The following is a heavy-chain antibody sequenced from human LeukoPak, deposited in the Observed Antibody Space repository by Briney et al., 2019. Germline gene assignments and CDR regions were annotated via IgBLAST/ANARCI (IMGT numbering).Heavy chain of an antibody. CDR3: ARDYYDSSGYYPYYFDY. CDR1: GGTFSSYA. D-gene: IGHD3-22*01. Sequence: SVKVSCKASGGTFSSYAISWVRQAPGQGLEWMGRIIPILGIANYAQKFQGRVTITADKSTSTAYMELSSLRSEDTAVYYCARDYYDSSGYYPYYFDYWGRGTLVTVSS. J-gene: IGHJ4*02. CDR2: IIPILGIA. V-gene: IGHV1-69*04.